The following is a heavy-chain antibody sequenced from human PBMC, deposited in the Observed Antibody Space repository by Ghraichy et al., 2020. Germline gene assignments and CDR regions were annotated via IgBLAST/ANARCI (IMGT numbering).Heavy chain of an antibody. J-gene: IGHJ4*02. CDR3: AREAPGYYFDY. Sequence: GSLRLSCAASGFTVSSNYMNWVRLAPGKGLEWVSVIYSGGSTYYADSVKGRFTISRDNSKNTLYLQMNSLRAEDTAVYYCAREAPGYYFDYWGQGTLVTVSS. CDR2: IYSGGST. CDR1: GFTVSSNY. V-gene: IGHV3-53*01.